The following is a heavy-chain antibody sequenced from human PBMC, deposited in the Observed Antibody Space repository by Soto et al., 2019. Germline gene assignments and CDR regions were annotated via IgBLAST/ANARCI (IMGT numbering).Heavy chain of an antibody. D-gene: IGHD6-13*01. CDR3: ARGRKGFSSSCYVD. Sequence: TLSLTCAVYGVSFSGYYCTWIRQPPGKGLEWIGEINDSGGTDYNPSLKSRVTISLDTSKNQLSLKLSSVTAADTAVYYCARGRKGFSSSCYVDWGQGTLVTVS. CDR1: GVSFSGYY. J-gene: IGHJ4*02. V-gene: IGHV4-34*01. CDR2: INDSGGT.